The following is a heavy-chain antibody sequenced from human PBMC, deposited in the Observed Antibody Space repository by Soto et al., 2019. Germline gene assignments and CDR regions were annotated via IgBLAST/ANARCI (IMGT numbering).Heavy chain of an antibody. J-gene: IGHJ5*02. Sequence: QVQLVQSGAEVKKPGASVKVSCKASGYTFTSYGISWVRQAPGQGLEWMGWISAYNGNTNYAQKLQGRVTMTTDTSTSTAYMELRSLRSDDTAVYYWARDHPADLWDSSGYWFDPWGQGTLVTVSS. CDR2: ISAYNGNT. CDR1: GYTFTSYG. V-gene: IGHV1-18*01. CDR3: ARDHPADLWDSSGYWFDP. D-gene: IGHD3-22*01.